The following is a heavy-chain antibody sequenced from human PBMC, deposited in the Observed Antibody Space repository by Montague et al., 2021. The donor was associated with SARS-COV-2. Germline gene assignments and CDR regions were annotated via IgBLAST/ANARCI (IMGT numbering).Heavy chain of an antibody. J-gene: IGHJ4*02. CDR3: ARVKTGPYVPIDF. CDR1: GFPFTSYS. D-gene: IGHD1-1*01. CDR2: VSFNGAKQ. Sequence: SLSLSCSASGFPFTSYSMHWVRQAPGKGLEWLAIVSFNGAKQYYADSVNGRFTISRDNSKNTLFLQMNSLRAEDTAVYFCARVKTGPYVPIDFWGQGTLVTVSS. V-gene: IGHV3-30*04.